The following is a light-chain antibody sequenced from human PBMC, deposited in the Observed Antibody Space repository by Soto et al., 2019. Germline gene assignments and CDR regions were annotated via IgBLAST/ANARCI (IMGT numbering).Light chain of an antibody. Sequence: NFMLTQPHSVSESPGKTVTISCTRSSGSIASNYVQWYQQRPGSAPTTVIYEDNQKPSGVHDRFSGSIDSSSNYASLTISGLKTEDEADYYCQSYDSSNVVFGGGTKLTVL. CDR3: QSYDSSNVV. V-gene: IGLV6-57*04. J-gene: IGLJ2*01. CDR1: SGSIASNY. CDR2: EDN.